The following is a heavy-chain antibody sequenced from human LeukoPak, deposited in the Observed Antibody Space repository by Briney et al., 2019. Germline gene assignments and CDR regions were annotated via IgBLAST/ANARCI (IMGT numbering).Heavy chain of an antibody. Sequence: GGSLRLSCAASGFTFSSYWMSWVRQAPGKGLERVANIKQDGSEKYYVDSVKGRFTISRDNAKNSLYLQMNSLRAEDTAVYYCARDTGSGSYDYWGQGTLVTVSS. CDR1: GFTFSSYW. CDR2: IKQDGSEK. CDR3: ARDTGSGSYDY. J-gene: IGHJ4*02. D-gene: IGHD3-10*01. V-gene: IGHV3-7*03.